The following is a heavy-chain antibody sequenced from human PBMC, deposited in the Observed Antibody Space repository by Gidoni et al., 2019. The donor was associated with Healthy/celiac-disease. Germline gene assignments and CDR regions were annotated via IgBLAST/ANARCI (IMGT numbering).Heavy chain of an antibody. J-gene: IGHJ5*02. V-gene: IGHV4-31*03. D-gene: IGHD3-10*02. CDR2: YWST. CDR3: ARDSEIDGRMFHTRRGFDP. Sequence: QVPLQESGPGLVKPSQTLSLTCTVSGGSISSGGYYWSTYYNPSLKSRVTISVDTSKNQFSLKLSSVTAADTDVYYCARDSEIDGRMFHTRRGFDPWGQGTLVTVSS. CDR1: GGSISSG.